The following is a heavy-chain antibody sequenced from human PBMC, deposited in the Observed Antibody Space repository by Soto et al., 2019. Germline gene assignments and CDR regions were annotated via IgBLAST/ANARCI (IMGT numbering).Heavy chain of an antibody. D-gene: IGHD7-27*01. V-gene: IGHV1-69*05. CDR2: IIPIFGTA. Sequence: GASVKVSCKASGGTFSSYAISWVRQAPGQGREWMGGIIPIFGTANYAQKFHGRVTLTRDTSIGTAYMDLSRLTSDDTALYYCAGLGNYYFDYWGQGALVTVSS. CDR3: AGLGNYYFDY. J-gene: IGHJ4*02. CDR1: GGTFSSYA.